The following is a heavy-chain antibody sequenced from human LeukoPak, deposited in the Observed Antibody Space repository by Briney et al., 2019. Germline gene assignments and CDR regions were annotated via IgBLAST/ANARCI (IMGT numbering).Heavy chain of an antibody. V-gene: IGHV1-2*02. CDR3: ARDYGDYVLLWWFDP. CDR2: INPNSGGT. CDR1: GYTFTGYY. Sequence: GASVKVSCKASGYTFTGYYMHWVRQAPGQGLEWMGWINPNSGGTNYAQKFQGRVTMTRDTSISTAYMELSRLRSDDTAVYYCARDYGDYVLLWWFDPWGQGTLVTVSS. D-gene: IGHD4-17*01. J-gene: IGHJ5*02.